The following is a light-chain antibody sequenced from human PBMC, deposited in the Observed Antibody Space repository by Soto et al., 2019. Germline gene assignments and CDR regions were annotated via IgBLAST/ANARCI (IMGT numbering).Light chain of an antibody. Sequence: EIVLTQSPGTLSLSPGERATLSCRASQTISSTFLAWYRQRPGQAPRLLIYGASSRATGIPDRFSGSGSGTDFTLTISRLEPEDFAVYYCQQYGGSPLTFGPGTKVEIK. CDR3: QQYGGSPLT. V-gene: IGKV3-20*01. CDR1: QTISSTF. J-gene: IGKJ3*01. CDR2: GAS.